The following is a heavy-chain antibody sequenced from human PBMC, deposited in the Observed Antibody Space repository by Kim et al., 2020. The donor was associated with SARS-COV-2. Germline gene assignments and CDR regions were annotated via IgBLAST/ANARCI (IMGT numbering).Heavy chain of an antibody. CDR3: AREVADQGFDY. CDR2: T. V-gene: IGHV1-2*02. D-gene: IGHD2-2*01. Sequence: TNYAQRFKSRVNMTRDTSIRTAYMELSRLRSDDTAVYYCAREVADQGFDYWGQGTLVTVSS. J-gene: IGHJ4*02.